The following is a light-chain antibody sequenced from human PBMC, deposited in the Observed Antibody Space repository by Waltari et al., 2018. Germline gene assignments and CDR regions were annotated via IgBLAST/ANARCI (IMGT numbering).Light chain of an antibody. CDR1: SSDVGGYNH. J-gene: IGLJ2*01. V-gene: IGLV2-8*01. CDR2: DVT. CDR3: SSYAGSNIVI. Sequence: QSALPQPPSASGSPGPSVTISCTGTSSDVGGYNHVSWYQQYPGKAPKLMIYDVTKRPSGVPDRFSCSKSGNTASLTVSGLQAEDEADYYCSSYAGSNIVIFGGGTKLTVL.